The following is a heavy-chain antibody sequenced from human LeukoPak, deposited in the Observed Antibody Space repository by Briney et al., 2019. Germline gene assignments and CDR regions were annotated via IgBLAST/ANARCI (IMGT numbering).Heavy chain of an antibody. CDR2: ISSSGSSI. J-gene: IGHJ4*02. V-gene: IGHV3-11*04. CDR1: GCTFSDYY. D-gene: IGHD6-13*01. Sequence: GGSLRLSCAASGCTFSDYYMNWIRQAPGKGLEWISYISSSGSSIYQADSVKGRFTISRDNAENSLSMQMDSLRAEDTAVYYCATSFIGSPGTFDYWGRGTLVTVSS. CDR3: ATSFIGSPGTFDY.